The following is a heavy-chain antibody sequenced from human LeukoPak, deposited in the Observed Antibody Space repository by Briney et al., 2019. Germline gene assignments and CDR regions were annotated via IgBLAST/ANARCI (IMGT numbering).Heavy chain of an antibody. Sequence: SETLSLTCTVSGGSISSDYWSWIRQPPGRGLEWLGYIYTDGSPNYNPPLKSRVTISVDTSKNQFALKLSSVTAADTAVYYCAKSYYDYSTYYSYYFNLWGQGALVTVSS. J-gene: IGHJ4*02. CDR1: GGSISSDY. V-gene: IGHV4-4*09. CDR2: IYTDGSP. D-gene: IGHD3-22*01. CDR3: AKSYYDYSTYYSYYFNL.